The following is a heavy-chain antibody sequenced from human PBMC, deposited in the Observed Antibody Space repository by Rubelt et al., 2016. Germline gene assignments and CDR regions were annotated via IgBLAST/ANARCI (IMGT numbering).Heavy chain of an antibody. V-gene: IGHV3-15*07. Sequence: EEQLVESGGGLVKPGGSLRLSCAASGFTFSNAWMNWVRQAPGKGLAWVGRIKRKTDGGTTDYAAPVKGRFTISRDDSKNTLYLQMNSRKTEDTAVYYCTTDTAMDNEFDYWGQGTLVTVPS. CDR2: IKRKTDGGTT. CDR3: TTDTAMDNEFDY. CDR1: GFTFSNAW. J-gene: IGHJ4*02. D-gene: IGHD5-18*01.